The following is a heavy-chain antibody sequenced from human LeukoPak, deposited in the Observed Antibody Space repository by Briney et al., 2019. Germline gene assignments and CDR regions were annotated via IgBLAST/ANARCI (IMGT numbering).Heavy chain of an antibody. CDR2: IYYSGST. Sequence: SETLSLTCTVSGGSISSSSYYWGWIRQPPGKGLEWIGSIYYSGSTYYNPSLKSRVTISVDTSKNQFSLKLSSVTAADTAVYYCARLKRISGSYSGGYYFDYWGPGTLVTVSS. CDR1: GGSISSSSYY. J-gene: IGHJ4*02. D-gene: IGHD1-26*01. V-gene: IGHV4-39*01. CDR3: ARLKRISGSYSGGYYFDY.